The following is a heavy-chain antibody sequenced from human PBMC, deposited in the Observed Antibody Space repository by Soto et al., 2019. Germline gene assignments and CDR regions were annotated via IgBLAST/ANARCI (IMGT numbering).Heavy chain of an antibody. J-gene: IGHJ4*02. Sequence: GGSLRLSCAASGFTFSSYAMSWVRQAPGKGLEWVSAISGSGGSTYYADSVKGRFTISRDNSKNTLYLQMNSLRAEDTAVYYCAKDQEVEAVAGPFFDYWGQGTLVTVSS. CDR2: ISGSGGST. CDR1: GFTFSSYA. CDR3: AKDQEVEAVAGPFFDY. V-gene: IGHV3-23*01. D-gene: IGHD6-19*01.